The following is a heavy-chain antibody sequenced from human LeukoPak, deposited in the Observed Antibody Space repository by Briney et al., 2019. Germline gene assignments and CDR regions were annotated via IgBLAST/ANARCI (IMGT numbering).Heavy chain of an antibody. CDR1: GGSISSSSYY. CDR2: IYYSGST. Sequence: PSETLSLTCTVSGGSISSSSYYWGWIRQPPGKGLEWIGSIYYSGSTYYNPSLKSRVTISVDTSKNQFSLKLSSVTAADTAVYYCARSDYDFWSGYYYPFDYWGQGTLVTVSS. V-gene: IGHV4-39*07. D-gene: IGHD3-3*01. J-gene: IGHJ4*01. CDR3: ARSDYDFWSGYYYPFDY.